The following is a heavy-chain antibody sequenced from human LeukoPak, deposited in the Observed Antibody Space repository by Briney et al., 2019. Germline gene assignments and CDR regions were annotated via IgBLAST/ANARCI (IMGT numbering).Heavy chain of an antibody. D-gene: IGHD2-2*01. V-gene: IGHV1-69*04. Sequence: SVKVSCKASGGTFSNYAISWVRQAPGQGLEWMGGIIPVLDITDYAPRFQGRVTITADRGTTTTYMELTSLKSEDTAVYYCARDCSSTSCSPNYDSYGMDVWGQGTTVTVSS. CDR2: IIPVLDIT. J-gene: IGHJ6*02. CDR3: ARDCSSTSCSPNYDSYGMDV. CDR1: GGTFSNYA.